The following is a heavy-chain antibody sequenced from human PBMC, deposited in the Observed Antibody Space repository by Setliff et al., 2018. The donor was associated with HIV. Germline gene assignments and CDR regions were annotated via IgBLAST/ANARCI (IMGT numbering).Heavy chain of an antibody. J-gene: IGHJ4*02. V-gene: IGHV1-3*01. CDR2: LNAGNGNT. CDR3: AREIRNYDFWSGYWEDHYFDS. D-gene: IGHD3-3*01. Sequence: ASVKVSCKASGYTFTKFAVHWVRQAPGQRLEWMGWLNAGNGNTKYSQKFQGRVTITRDTSASTAYMELSSLRSEDTAVYYCAREIRNYDFWSGYWEDHYFDSWGQGTLVTVSS. CDR1: GYTFTKFA.